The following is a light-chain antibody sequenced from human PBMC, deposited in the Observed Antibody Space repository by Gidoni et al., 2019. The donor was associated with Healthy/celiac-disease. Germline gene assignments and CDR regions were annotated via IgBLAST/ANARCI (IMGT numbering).Light chain of an antibody. Sequence: DIVMPQPPATLSVSPGERATLSCSASQSVSSNLAWYQQKPGQAPRLLIYGASTRATGIPARFSGSGSGTEFTLTISSLQSEDFAVYYCQQYNNWPYTFGQGTKLEIK. CDR3: QQYNNWPYT. V-gene: IGKV3-15*01. J-gene: IGKJ2*01. CDR2: GAS. CDR1: QSVSSN.